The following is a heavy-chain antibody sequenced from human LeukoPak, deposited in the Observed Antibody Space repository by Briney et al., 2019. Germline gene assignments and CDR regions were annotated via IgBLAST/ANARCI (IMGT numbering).Heavy chain of an antibody. D-gene: IGHD1-14*01. Sequence: ASVKVSCKASGYTFTYRYLHWVRQAPGQALEWMGWITPFNGNTNYAQKFQDRVTITRDRSMSTAYMELSSLRSEDTAVYYCAKDEPDLRPLDVWGKGTTVTVSS. CDR2: ITPFNGNT. J-gene: IGHJ6*04. CDR1: GYTFTYRY. CDR3: AKDEPDLRPLDV. V-gene: IGHV1-45*02.